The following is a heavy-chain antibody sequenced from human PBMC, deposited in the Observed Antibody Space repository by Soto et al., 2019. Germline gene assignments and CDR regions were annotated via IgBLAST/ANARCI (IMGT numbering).Heavy chain of an antibody. V-gene: IGHV4-31*03. Sequence: TLSLTCTVSGGSISSGGYYWSWSRQHPGKGLEWIGYIYYSGSTYYNPSLKSRVTISVDTSKNQFSLKLSSVTAADTAVYYCARVGDILTGYYSDLYWFDPWGQGTLVTVSS. CDR2: IYYSGST. CDR3: ARVGDILTGYYSDLYWFDP. CDR1: GGSISSGGYY. D-gene: IGHD3-9*01. J-gene: IGHJ5*02.